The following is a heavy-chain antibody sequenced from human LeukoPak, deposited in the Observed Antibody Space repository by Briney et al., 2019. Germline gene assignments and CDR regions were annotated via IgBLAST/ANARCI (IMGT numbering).Heavy chain of an antibody. Sequence: SETLSLTCTVSGGSISNYYWSWIRQPAGKGLEWIGRIYTSGSTNYNPSLKSRVTMSVDTSKNQFSLKLSSVTAADTAVYYCARDTSDSSGYYWTLNWFDPWGQGTLVTVSS. D-gene: IGHD3-22*01. CDR2: IYTSGST. J-gene: IGHJ5*02. CDR3: ARDTSDSSGYYWTLNWFDP. CDR1: GGSISNYY. V-gene: IGHV4-4*07.